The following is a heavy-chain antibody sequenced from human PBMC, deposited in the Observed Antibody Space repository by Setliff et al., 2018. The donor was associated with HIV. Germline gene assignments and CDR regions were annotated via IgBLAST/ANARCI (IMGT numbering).Heavy chain of an antibody. V-gene: IGHV3-21*01. D-gene: IGHD1-1*01. CDR1: GFTLSTYT. CDR2: ISSNIIYI. CDR3: ARTSTTTGTTLNWFDP. Sequence: PGGSLRLSCAASGFTLSTYTMNWVRQAPGKGLEWISSISSNIIYIYYADSVRGRFTISRDNAKNSLYLQMNSLRVEDTAVCYCARTSTTTGTTLNWFDPWGQGTLVTVS. J-gene: IGHJ5*02.